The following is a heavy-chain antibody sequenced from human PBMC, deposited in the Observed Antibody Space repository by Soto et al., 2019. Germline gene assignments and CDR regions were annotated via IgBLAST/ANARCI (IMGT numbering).Heavy chain of an antibody. V-gene: IGHV3-30-3*01. Sequence: QVQLVESGGGVVQPGRSLRLSCAASGFTFSSYAMHWVRQAPGKGLEWVAVISYDGSNKYYADSVKGRFTISRDNSKNTLYMQMNSLRAEDTAVYYCAREWGHFDYWGQGTLVTVSS. D-gene: IGHD1-26*01. CDR2: ISYDGSNK. CDR1: GFTFSSYA. J-gene: IGHJ4*02. CDR3: AREWGHFDY.